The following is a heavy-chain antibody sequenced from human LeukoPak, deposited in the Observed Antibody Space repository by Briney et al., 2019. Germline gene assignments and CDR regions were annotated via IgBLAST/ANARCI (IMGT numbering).Heavy chain of an antibody. V-gene: IGHV3-23*01. J-gene: IGHJ3*02. Sequence: GGSLRLSCAASGFTFSSYAMSWVRQAPGKGLEWVSVISGGDVSTYYADSVKGRFTVSRDNSKNTLYLQMNGLRAEDTALYYCAKSSDVGYSNGWYNGLDIWGQGTPVTVSS. CDR3: AKSSDVGYSNGWYNGLDI. CDR2: ISGGDVST. CDR1: GFTFSSYA. D-gene: IGHD6-19*01.